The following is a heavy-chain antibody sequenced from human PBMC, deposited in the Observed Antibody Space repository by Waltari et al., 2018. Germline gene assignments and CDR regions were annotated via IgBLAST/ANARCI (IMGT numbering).Heavy chain of an antibody. Sequence: EVQLVESGGGLVQPGGSLRLSCAASGFTFSSYAMSWVRQVPGKGVGWVSSISGNGANTYYADSVKGRFTISRDTSKNTLFLQMDSLRAEDTAVYYCAKARTLSSTWDMHWGQGTLVTVSS. CDR2: ISGNGANT. J-gene: IGHJ4*02. CDR1: GFTFSSYA. V-gene: IGHV3-23*04. D-gene: IGHD6-13*01. CDR3: AKARTLSSTWDMH.